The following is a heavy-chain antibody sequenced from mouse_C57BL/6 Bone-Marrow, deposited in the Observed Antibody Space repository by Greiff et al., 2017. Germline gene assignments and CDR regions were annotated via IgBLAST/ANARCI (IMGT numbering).Heavy chain of an antibody. D-gene: IGHD2-3*01. J-gene: IGHJ4*01. CDR1: GFTFSDFY. V-gene: IGHV7-1*01. CDR2: SRNKANDYTT. Sequence: EVKLMESGGGLVQSGRSLRLSCATSGFTFSDFYMEWVRPAPGKGLEWIAASRNKANDYTTEYSASVKGRFIVSRDTSQSILYLQMNALRAEDTAIYYCARDADGYPYYYAMDYWGQGTSVTVSS. CDR3: ARDADGYPYYYAMDY.